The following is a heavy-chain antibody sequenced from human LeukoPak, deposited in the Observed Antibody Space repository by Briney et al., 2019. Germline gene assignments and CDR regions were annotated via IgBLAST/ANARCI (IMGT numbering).Heavy chain of an antibody. D-gene: IGHD6-13*01. CDR1: EFTFSSYG. V-gene: IGHV3-30*18. CDR2: ISYDGSNK. J-gene: IGHJ4*02. CDR3: AKDNQGEIAAAGRHFDY. Sequence: PGGSLRLSCAASEFTFSSYGMHWVRQAPGKGLEWVAVISYDGSNKYYADSVKGRFTISRDNSKNTLYLQMNSLRAEDTAVYYCAKDNQGEIAAAGRHFDYWGQGTLVTVSS.